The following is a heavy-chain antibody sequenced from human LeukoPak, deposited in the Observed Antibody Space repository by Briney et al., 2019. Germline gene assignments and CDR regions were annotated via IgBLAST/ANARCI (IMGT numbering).Heavy chain of an antibody. CDR3: ARARLGDQHDL. CDR1: RYTITGYY. J-gene: IGHJ4*02. Sequence: ASVKVSCKASRYTITGYYIHWVRQAPGQGLEWMGWIDPTSGGSTYAQEFQGRVTMTRDTSITTVYMELSRLRSDDTSVYYCARARLGDQHDLWGQGTLVTVSS. D-gene: IGHD3-16*01. V-gene: IGHV1-2*02. CDR2: IDPTSGGS.